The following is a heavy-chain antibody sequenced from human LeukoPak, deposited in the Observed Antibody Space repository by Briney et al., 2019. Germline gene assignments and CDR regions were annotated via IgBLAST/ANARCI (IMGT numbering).Heavy chain of an antibody. CDR3: ARLAGYDFWSGYYISRAYFDY. CDR1: GYSISSSYY. J-gene: IGHJ4*02. V-gene: IGHV4-38-2*01. D-gene: IGHD3-3*01. CDR2: IYYSGST. Sequence: KPSETLSLTCAVSGYSISSSYYWGWIRQPPGEGLEWIGSIYYSGSTYYNPSLKSRVTISVDTSKNQFSLKLSSVTAADTAVYYCARLAGYDFWSGYYISRAYFDYWGQGTLVTVSS.